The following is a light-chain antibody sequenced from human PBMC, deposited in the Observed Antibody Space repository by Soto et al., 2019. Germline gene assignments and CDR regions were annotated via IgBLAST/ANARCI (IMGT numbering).Light chain of an antibody. CDR2: RNN. V-gene: IGLV1-44*01. CDR3: AAWDDSLSGRV. Sequence: QAVLTQPPSASGAPGQKITIPCSGSHSNIGSYAVNWYQQLPGTAPKLLVSRNNQRPSGVPDRFSGSKSGTSASLAISGLQSEDEADYYCAAWDDSLSGRVFGGGTKVTVL. J-gene: IGLJ2*01. CDR1: HSNIGSYA.